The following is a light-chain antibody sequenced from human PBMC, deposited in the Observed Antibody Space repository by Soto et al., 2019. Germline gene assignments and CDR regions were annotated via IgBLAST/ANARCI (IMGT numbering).Light chain of an antibody. CDR2: LGS. CDR3: MQALETPWT. V-gene: IGKV2-28*01. CDR1: QSLLHSNGYNY. Sequence: DIVMTQSPLSLPVTPGEPASISCRSSQSLLHSNGYNYLDWYLQKPGQSPQLLIYLGSNRASGVPDRFSGSGSGTDFTLRISRLETVDVRVYYCMQALETPWTFGQGTKVEIK. J-gene: IGKJ1*01.